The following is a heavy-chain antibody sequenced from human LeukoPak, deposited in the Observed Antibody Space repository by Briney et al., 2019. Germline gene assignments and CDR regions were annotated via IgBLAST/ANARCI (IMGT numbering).Heavy chain of an antibody. Sequence: GGSLRLSCAASGLSVSSSYFSWVRQASGKGLEWVSVIYAGGSIHYADSVKGRFTISRDNSQNTLDLQLNSLRVDDTAIYYCARGESIAAPGAFDLRGQGTLVTVSS. CDR3: ARGESIAAPGAFDL. V-gene: IGHV3-53*01. CDR2: IYAGGSI. CDR1: GLSVSSSY. D-gene: IGHD6-13*01. J-gene: IGHJ4*02.